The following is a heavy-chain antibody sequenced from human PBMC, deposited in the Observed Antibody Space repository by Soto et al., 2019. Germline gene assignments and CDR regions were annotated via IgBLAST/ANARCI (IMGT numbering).Heavy chain of an antibody. Sequence: PVGSLRLPVAASGFTLSSYGMHWVRQAQGKGLEWVAVISYDGSNKYYADAVKGRLTISRDNSESTLYLQRNSLRDEYTAVYYCAEDSGYYDITDAFHIWCRGTMVAVAS. J-gene: IGHJ3*02. D-gene: IGHD3-22*01. CDR2: ISYDGSNK. V-gene: IGHV3-30*18. CDR1: GFTLSSYG. CDR3: AEDSGYYDITDAFHI.